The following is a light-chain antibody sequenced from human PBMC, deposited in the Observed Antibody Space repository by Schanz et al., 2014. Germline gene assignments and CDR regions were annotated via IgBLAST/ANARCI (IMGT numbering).Light chain of an antibody. CDR2: EVN. CDR3: SSYAGSNNFGV. Sequence: QSALTQPPSASGSPGQSVTISCTGTSSDVGGYNYVSWYQQHPGKAPKLMIYEVNKRPSGVPDRFSGSKSGTTASLTVSGLQAEDEADYYCSSYAGSNNFGVFGTGTKLTVL. J-gene: IGLJ1*01. CDR1: SSDVGGYNY. V-gene: IGLV2-8*01.